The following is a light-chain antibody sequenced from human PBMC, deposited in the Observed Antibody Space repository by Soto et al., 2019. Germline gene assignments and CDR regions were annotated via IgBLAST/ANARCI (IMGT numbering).Light chain of an antibody. V-gene: IGKV3-20*01. CDR2: GAS. J-gene: IGKJ4*01. CDR3: QQYGSLLT. Sequence: EVVLTQSPGTLSLSPGERATLSCRASQSFSSTYLAWYQQKPGQAPRLLIYGASSRATDIPDRFSGSGSGTDFTLTISRLEPEDFAVYYCQQYGSLLTFGGGTKVEIK. CDR1: QSFSSTY.